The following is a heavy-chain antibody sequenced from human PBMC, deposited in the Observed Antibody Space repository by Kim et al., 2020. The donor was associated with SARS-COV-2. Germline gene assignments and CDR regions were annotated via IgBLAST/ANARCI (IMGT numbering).Heavy chain of an antibody. D-gene: IGHD6-19*01. V-gene: IGHV3-43*01. J-gene: IGHJ4*02. Sequence: ADSVEGRFTISRDNSKNSLYLQMNSLRTEDTALYYCAKDMGSGWNYFDYWGQGTLVTVSS. CDR3: AKDMGSGWNYFDY.